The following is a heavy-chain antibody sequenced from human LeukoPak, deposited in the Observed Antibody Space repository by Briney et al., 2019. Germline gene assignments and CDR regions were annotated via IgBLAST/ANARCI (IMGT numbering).Heavy chain of an antibody. CDR1: GFTFDDYA. Sequence: GGSLRLSCAASGFTFDDYAIHWVRQAPGKGLEWVSLVSGDGGSTFYADSVRGRFTISRDNSKNTLYLQMSSLRPEDTAVYYCVMAISGYDPQRFDYWGQGTLVTVSS. J-gene: IGHJ4*02. D-gene: IGHD5-12*01. CDR2: VSGDGGST. V-gene: IGHV3-43*02. CDR3: VMAISGYDPQRFDY.